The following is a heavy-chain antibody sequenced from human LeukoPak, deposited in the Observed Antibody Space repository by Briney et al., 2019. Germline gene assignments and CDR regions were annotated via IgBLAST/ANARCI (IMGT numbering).Heavy chain of an antibody. CDR2: INHSGST. J-gene: IGHJ4*02. D-gene: IGHD3-10*01. Sequence: AETLSLTXAVYGESFRGYYWSWTRQPPGKGLEWIGEINHSGSTNYNPSLKSRVTISVDTSKNQFSLNLSSVTAADTAVYYCARGRYYGSGSFDWGQGTLVTVSS. CDR3: ARGRYYGSGSFD. CDR1: GESFRGYY. V-gene: IGHV4-34*01.